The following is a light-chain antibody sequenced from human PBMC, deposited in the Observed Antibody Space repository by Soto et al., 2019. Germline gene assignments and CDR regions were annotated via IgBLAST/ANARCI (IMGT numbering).Light chain of an antibody. CDR2: DAS. Sequence: DIQMTQSPSTVSAYVGDSVTITCRASQSITTWLAWYQQRPGKAPKLLIYDASSLESGVPSRFSGSGSGTEFTLTISSLQPDDFATYYCQQYNSYGTFGQGTKVDI. V-gene: IGKV1-5*01. CDR3: QQYNSYGT. J-gene: IGKJ1*01. CDR1: QSITTW.